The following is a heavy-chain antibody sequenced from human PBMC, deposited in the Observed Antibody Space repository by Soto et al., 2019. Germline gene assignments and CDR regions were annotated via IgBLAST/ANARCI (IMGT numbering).Heavy chain of an antibody. J-gene: IGHJ5*02. CDR2: IDPSDSQT. CDR1: GYSFAGYW. D-gene: IGHD3-10*01. Sequence: GESLKISCKGSGYSFAGYWITWVRQMPGKGLEWMGRIDPSDSQTYYSPSFRGHVTISAAKSITTVFLQWSSLRASDTAVYYCANPLEYGSGSSWGQGTLVTVSS. V-gene: IGHV5-10-1*01. CDR3: ANPLEYGSGSS.